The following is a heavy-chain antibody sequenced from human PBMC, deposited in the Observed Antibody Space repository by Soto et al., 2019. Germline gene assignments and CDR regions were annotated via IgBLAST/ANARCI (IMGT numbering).Heavy chain of an antibody. CDR1: GYTFTSYD. D-gene: IGHD3-10*01. CDR3: ARGHIKPTLWFGDGTNYYYYMDV. J-gene: IGHJ6*03. Sequence: ASVKVSCKASGYTFTSYDINWVRQATGQGLEWMGWMNPNSGNTGYAQKFQGRVTMTRNTSISTAYMELSSLRSEDTAVYYCARGHIKPTLWFGDGTNYYYYMDVWGKGTTVTVSS. V-gene: IGHV1-8*01. CDR2: MNPNSGNT.